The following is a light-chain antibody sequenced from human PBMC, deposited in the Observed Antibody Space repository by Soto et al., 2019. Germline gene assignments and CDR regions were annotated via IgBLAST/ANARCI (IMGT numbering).Light chain of an antibody. V-gene: IGKV1-5*03. J-gene: IGKJ2*01. Sequence: DIQMTQSPSTLSASVGDRVTITCRASQSISPWLAWYQQKPGKAPNLLIYKSSNLETGVPSRFSGSGSGTEFTHTFSSLQPDDFATYYCQQYHSYSYTFGQGTKLEI. CDR3: QQYHSYSYT. CDR1: QSISPW. CDR2: KSS.